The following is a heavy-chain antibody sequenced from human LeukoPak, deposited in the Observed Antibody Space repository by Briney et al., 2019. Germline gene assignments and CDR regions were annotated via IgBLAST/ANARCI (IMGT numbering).Heavy chain of an antibody. D-gene: IGHD1-26*01. J-gene: IGHJ5*02. V-gene: IGHV3-53*01. CDR2: IYSAGST. Sequence: PGGSLRLSCVVSGFTVSSNYMSWDRQAPGKGLEWVSIIYSAGSTYYADSVKGRFTISRDNSKNTVYLQMNSLRAEDTAVYYCARANSATIPGVDPWGQGTLVTVSS. CDR1: GFTVSSNY. CDR3: ARANSATIPGVDP.